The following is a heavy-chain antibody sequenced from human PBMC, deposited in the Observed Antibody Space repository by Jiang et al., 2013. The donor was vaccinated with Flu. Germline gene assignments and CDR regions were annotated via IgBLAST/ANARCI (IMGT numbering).Heavy chain of an antibody. J-gene: IGHJ4*02. CDR3: ARGFRGDLFDY. V-gene: IGHV4-59*09. D-gene: IGHD3-16*01. Sequence: NPSLKSRVTISVDTSKNQFSLKLSSVTAADTAVYYCARGFRGDLFDYWGQGTLVTVSS.